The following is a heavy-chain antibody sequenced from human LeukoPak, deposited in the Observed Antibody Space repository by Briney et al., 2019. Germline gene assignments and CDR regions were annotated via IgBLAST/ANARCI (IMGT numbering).Heavy chain of an antibody. CDR3: ARGLGSRYYGSGSSYYFDY. CDR1: GGSFSGYY. V-gene: IGHV4-34*01. J-gene: IGHJ4*02. D-gene: IGHD3-10*01. Sequence: SETLSLTCAVYGGSFSGYYWSWIRQPPGKGLEWIREINHSGSTNYNPSLKSRVTISVDTSKNQFSLKLSSVTAADTAVYYCARGLGSRYYGSGSSYYFDYWGQGTLVTVSS. CDR2: INHSGST.